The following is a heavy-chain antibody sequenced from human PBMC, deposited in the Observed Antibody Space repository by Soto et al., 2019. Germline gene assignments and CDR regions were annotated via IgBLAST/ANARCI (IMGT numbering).Heavy chain of an antibody. V-gene: IGHV4-30-4*01. D-gene: IGHD3-10*01. J-gene: IGHJ4*02. CDR1: GGSISSGDYY. CDR3: ARDHAGYDSGERNY. CDR2: IYYSGST. Sequence: SETLSLTCTVSGGSISSGDYYWSWIRQPPGKGLEWIGYIYYSGSTYYNPSLKSRVTISVDTSKNQFSLKLSSVTAADTAVYYCARDHAGYDSGERNYWGQGTLVTVSS.